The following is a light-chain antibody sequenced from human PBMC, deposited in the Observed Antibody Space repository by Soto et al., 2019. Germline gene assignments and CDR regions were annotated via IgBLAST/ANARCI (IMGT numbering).Light chain of an antibody. Sequence: DIVMTRSPLSLPVTPGEPASISCRSSQSLLHSNGYNYLDWYLQKPGQSPQLLIYLGSNRASGVPDRFSGSGSGTDFTLKISRVEAEDVGVYYCMQAAAFGGGTKVEIK. J-gene: IGKJ4*02. CDR1: QSLLHSNGYNY. V-gene: IGKV2-28*01. CDR3: MQAAA. CDR2: LGS.